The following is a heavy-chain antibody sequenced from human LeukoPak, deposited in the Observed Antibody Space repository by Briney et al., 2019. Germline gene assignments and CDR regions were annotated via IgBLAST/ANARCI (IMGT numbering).Heavy chain of an antibody. CDR3: ARGGRTYYYDKGAFDI. CDR2: INHSGST. V-gene: IGHV4-34*01. J-gene: IGHJ3*02. D-gene: IGHD3-22*01. Sequence: SSETLSLTCAVYGGSFSGYYWSWIRQPPGKGLEWIGEINHSGSTNYNPSLKSRVTISVDTSKNQFSLKLSSVTAADTAVYYCARGGRTYYYDKGAFDIWGQGTMVTVSS. CDR1: GGSFSGYY.